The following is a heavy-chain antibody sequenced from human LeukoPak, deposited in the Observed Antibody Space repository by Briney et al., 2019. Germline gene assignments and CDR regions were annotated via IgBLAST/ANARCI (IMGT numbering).Heavy chain of an antibody. V-gene: IGHV4-59*05. Sequence: SETLSLTCTVSGGSISSYYWTWIRQPAGKGLEWIGRTYYSGSTYYNPSLKSRVTISVDTSKTQFSLKLSSVTAADAAVYYCARRPNGRGFDICGQGTMVTVSS. D-gene: IGHD2-8*01. CDR1: GGSISSYY. CDR3: ARRPNGRGFDI. CDR2: TYYSGST. J-gene: IGHJ3*02.